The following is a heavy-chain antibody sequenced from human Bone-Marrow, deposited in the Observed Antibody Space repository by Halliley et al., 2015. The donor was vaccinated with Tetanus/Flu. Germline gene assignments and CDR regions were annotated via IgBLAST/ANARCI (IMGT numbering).Heavy chain of an antibody. V-gene: IGHV3-74*01. J-gene: IGHJ4*02. CDR3: ARDEAIYTGSRYHPDH. Sequence: RILNDDYSAEYADFVEGRFTISRDNAKNTVYLQMNSLRAEDTGLYYCARDEAIYTGSRYHPDHWGQGALVTVSS. CDR2: ILNDDYSA. D-gene: IGHD3-3*01.